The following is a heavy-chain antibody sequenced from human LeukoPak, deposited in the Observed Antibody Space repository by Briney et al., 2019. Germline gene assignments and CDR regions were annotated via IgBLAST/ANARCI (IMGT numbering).Heavy chain of an antibody. D-gene: IGHD2-8*02. V-gene: IGHV3-33*01. Sequence: PGGSLRLYCAASGFTFSTYGMHWVRQAPGKGLEWVSVIWYDGSNKLYADSVKGRFTISRDNSKNTLYLQMNSLRADDTAVYYCARAGPGADWFDPWGQGTLVTVSS. CDR3: ARAGPGADWFDP. CDR2: IWYDGSNK. CDR1: GFTFSTYG. J-gene: IGHJ5*02.